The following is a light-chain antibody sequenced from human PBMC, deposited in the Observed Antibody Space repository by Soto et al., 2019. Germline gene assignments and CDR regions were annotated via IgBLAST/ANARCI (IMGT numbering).Light chain of an antibody. Sequence: QSALTQPRSVSGSPGQSVTISCTGTTGDIGGNDYVSWYQQHPGKAPKFIIFDVNKRPTGVPDRFSGSKSGNTASLTISGLQADDEADYYCCSYAGSYSYVVFGGGTQLTVL. CDR1: TGDIGGNDY. CDR2: DVN. J-gene: IGLJ2*01. V-gene: IGLV2-11*01. CDR3: CSYAGSYSYVV.